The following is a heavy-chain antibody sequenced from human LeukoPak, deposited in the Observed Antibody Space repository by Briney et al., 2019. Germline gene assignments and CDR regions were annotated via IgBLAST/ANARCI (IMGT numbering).Heavy chain of an antibody. CDR3: ARCSSSWYGGYYYYGMDV. D-gene: IGHD6-13*01. J-gene: IGHJ6*02. CDR1: GYTFTSYD. V-gene: IGHV1-18*01. Sequence: ASVKVSCKASGYTFTSYDINWVRQATGQGLEWMGWISAYNGNTNYAQKLQGRVTMTTDTSTSTAYMELRSLRSDDTAVYYCARCSSSWYGGYYYYGMDVWGQGTTVTVSS. CDR2: ISAYNGNT.